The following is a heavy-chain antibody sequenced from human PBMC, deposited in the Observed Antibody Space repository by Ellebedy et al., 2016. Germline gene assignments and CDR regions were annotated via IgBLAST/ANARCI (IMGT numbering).Heavy chain of an antibody. V-gene: IGHV4-61*02. CDR3: ARDLGAYYYGT. D-gene: IGHD3-10*01. J-gene: IGHJ3*01. CDR2: IYTSGST. CDR1: GGSISSGSYY. Sequence: SETLSLXCTVSGGSISSGSYYWSWIRQPAGKGLEWIGRIYTSGSTNYNPSLKSRVTMSVDTSKNQFSLKLSSVTAADTAVYYCARDLGAYYYGTWGQGTMVTVSS.